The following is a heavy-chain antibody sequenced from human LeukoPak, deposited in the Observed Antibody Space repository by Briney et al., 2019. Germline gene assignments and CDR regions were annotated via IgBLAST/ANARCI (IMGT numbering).Heavy chain of an antibody. V-gene: IGHV3-23*01. D-gene: IGHD6-13*01. CDR2: ISGSGGST. Sequence: PGGSLRLSCAASGFTFSSYAIIWVRQAPGKGLEWVSTISGSGGSTNYADSVKGRFTISRDNSKNTLYLQMNSLRAEDTAVYYCAKDGKKYGSTWDFDYRGQGTLVTVSS. CDR3: AKDGKKYGSTWDFDY. CDR1: GFTFSSYA. J-gene: IGHJ4*02.